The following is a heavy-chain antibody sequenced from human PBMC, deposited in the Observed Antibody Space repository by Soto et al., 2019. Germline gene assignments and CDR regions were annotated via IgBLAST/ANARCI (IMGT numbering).Heavy chain of an antibody. CDR2: IYPGDSDT. J-gene: IGHJ3*02. V-gene: IGHV5-51*01. CDR1: GYSFTSYW. Sequence: PGESLNISCKGSGYSFTSYWISWVRQMPGKGLEWMGIIYPGDSDTRYSPSFQGHVTISADKSFTTAYLQWSSLKASDTAMYYCAQSPRLTEAFDIWGQGTMVTVSS. CDR3: AQSPRLTEAFDI.